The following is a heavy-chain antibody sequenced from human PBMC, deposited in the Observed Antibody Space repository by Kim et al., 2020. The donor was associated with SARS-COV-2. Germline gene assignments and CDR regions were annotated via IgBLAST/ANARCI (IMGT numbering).Heavy chain of an antibody. J-gene: IGHJ3*02. V-gene: IGHV3-30-3*01. D-gene: IGHD4-17*01. CDR2: ISYDGSNK. CDR3: ARDRLNDYGDYSTFYAFEI. Sequence: GGSLRLTCAASGFTFSSYAMHWVRQAPGKGLEWVAVISYDGSNKYYADSVKGRFTTSRDNSKNTLYLQMNILGAEVTAVYYCARDRLNDYGDYSTFYAFEIWGQGTMVTVSS. CDR1: GFTFSSYA.